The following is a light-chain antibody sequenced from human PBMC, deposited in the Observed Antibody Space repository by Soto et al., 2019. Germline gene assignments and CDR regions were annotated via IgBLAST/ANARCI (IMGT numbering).Light chain of an antibody. J-gene: IGLJ3*02. CDR3: AAWDDSLNGWV. CDR2: YDD. V-gene: IGLV1-36*01. CDR1: SFNIGDNA. Sequence: QSALTQPPSVSEAPRQRVTISCSGSSFNIGDNAVSWYQQLPGKAPKLLIYYDDLLPSGVSDRFSGSKSGTSASLAISGLQSEDEADYYCAAWDDSLNGWVFGGGTKLTVL.